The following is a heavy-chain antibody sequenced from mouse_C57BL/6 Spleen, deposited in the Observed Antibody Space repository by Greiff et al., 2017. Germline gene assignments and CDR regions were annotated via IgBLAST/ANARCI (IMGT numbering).Heavy chain of an antibody. CDR1: GYSITSGNY. J-gene: IGHJ4*01. CDR3: ARELTTTVNYYAMDY. D-gene: IGHD1-1*01. CDR2: LSYDGSN. V-gene: IGHV3-6*01. Sequence: EVQLVESGPGLVKPSQSLSLTCSVTGYSITSGNYCNLIRQFPGNKLEWMGYLSYDGSNNYNPSLKNRIAITRDTSKNQFFMKLKSVTTEDTATYYCARELTTTVNYYAMDYWGQGTSVTVSS.